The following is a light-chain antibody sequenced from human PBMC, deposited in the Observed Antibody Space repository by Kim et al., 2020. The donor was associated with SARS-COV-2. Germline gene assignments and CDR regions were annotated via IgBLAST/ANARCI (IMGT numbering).Light chain of an antibody. CDR1: QGISSY. V-gene: IGKV1-27*01. Sequence: ASVGDRVTITCRASQGISSYLAWYQQKPGKAPKLLVYAASALQSGVSSRFSGSGSGTDFTLTISSLQPEDVATYYCQKYDSAPRTFGQGTKVDIK. CDR2: AAS. J-gene: IGKJ1*01. CDR3: QKYDSAPRT.